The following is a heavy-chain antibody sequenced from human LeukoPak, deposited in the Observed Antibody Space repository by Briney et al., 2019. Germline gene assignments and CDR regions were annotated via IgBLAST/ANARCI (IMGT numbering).Heavy chain of an antibody. CDR3: ARSTRLWYFDL. J-gene: IGHJ2*01. D-gene: IGHD2-2*01. CDR2: VYYSGTT. V-gene: IGHV4-59*08. Sequence: KTSETLSLTCTVSGGSISSYYWSWIRQPPGKGLEWIGYVYYSGTTDYNPSLKSRVTMSVDTSKNQFSLKVNSVTAADTAVYFCARSTRLWYFDLWGRGTLVTVSS. CDR1: GGSISSYY.